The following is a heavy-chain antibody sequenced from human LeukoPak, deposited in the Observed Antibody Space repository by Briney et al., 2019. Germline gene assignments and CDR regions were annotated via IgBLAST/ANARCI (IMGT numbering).Heavy chain of an antibody. V-gene: IGHV1-46*01. D-gene: IGHD5-12*01. CDR2: INPSGGST. J-gene: IGHJ4*02. CDR3: ARGAPTTRIGAGRFDY. Sequence: ASVKVSCKAFGYSLTNYYVHWVRQAPGRGLEWMGEINPSGGSTSYAQKFQGRITVTRDTYTNTVYMDLSSLRSEDTATYYCARGAPTTRIGAGRFDYWGQGSLLTVAS. CDR1: GYSLTNYY.